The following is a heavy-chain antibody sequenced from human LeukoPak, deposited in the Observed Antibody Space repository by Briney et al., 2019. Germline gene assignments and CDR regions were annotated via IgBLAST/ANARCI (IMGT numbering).Heavy chain of an antibody. D-gene: IGHD3-9*01. CDR1: GFTFSSYS. CDR2: ISSSSSYI. V-gene: IGHV3-21*01. J-gene: IGHJ3*02. Sequence: RAGGSLRLSCAASGFTFSSYSMNWVRQAPGKGLEWVSPISSSSSYIYYADSVKGRFTISRDNAKNSLYLQMSSLRAEDTAVYYCARDLDPTHAFDIWGQGTMVTVSS. CDR3: ARDLDPTHAFDI.